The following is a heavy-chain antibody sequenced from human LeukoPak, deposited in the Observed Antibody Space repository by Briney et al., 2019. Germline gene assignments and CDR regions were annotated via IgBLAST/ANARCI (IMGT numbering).Heavy chain of an antibody. J-gene: IGHJ4*02. V-gene: IGHV4-59*01. CDR1: GGSISSYY. CDR3: ARRFAYGDTGSFDY. CDR2: IYYSGST. Sequence: SETLSLTCTVSGGSISSYYWSWIRQPPGKELEWIGYIYYSGSTTYNPSLKSRVTISVDTSKNQFSLRLSSVTAADTAVYYCARRFAYGDTGSFDYWGQGTLVTVSS. D-gene: IGHD4-17*01.